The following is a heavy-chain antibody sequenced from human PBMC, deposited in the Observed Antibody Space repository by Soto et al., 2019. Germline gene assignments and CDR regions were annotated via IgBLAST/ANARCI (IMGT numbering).Heavy chain of an antibody. Sequence: EVQLLESGGGLVQPGGSLRLSCAASGFTFSNYAVTWVRQAPGKGLEWVSTISGSGGSTYYADSVKGRFTISRDNSKNTLYLQMNSPGAEGTAVYYCAKDQGGSWYEIDYWGQGTLVTVSS. CDR3: AKDQGGSWYEIDY. J-gene: IGHJ4*02. D-gene: IGHD6-13*01. CDR2: ISGSGGST. V-gene: IGHV3-23*01. CDR1: GFTFSNYA.